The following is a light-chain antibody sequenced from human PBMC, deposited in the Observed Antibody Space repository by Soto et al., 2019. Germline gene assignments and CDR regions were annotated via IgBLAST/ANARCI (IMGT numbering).Light chain of an antibody. CDR3: GTWDTSLRVFYV. CDR2: DNY. V-gene: IGLV1-51*01. J-gene: IGLJ1*01. CDR1: SSNIGNNY. Sequence: QSVLTQPPSVSAAPGQNVTISCSGTSSNIGNNYVSWYQHLPGTAPRILIYDNYKRPSGIPDRFSGFKSGTSATLGITGLQTGGEADYYCGTWDTSLRVFYVFGSGTKVTVL.